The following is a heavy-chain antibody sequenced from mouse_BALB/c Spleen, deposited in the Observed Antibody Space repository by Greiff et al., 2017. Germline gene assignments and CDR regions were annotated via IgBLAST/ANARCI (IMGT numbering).Heavy chain of an antibody. Sequence: EVMLVESGGGLVQPGGSLILSCAASGFTFSSYGMSWVRQTPDKRLELVATINSNGGSTYYPDSVKGRFTISRDNAKNTLYLQMSSLKSEDTAMYYCARDHGNYAMDYWGQGTSVTVSS. CDR1: GFTFSSYG. CDR2: INSNGGST. D-gene: IGHD2-1*01. CDR3: ARDHGNYAMDY. J-gene: IGHJ4*01. V-gene: IGHV5-6-3*01.